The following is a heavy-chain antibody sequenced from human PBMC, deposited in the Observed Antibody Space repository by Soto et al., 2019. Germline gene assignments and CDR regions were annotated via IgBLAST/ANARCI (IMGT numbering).Heavy chain of an antibody. V-gene: IGHV3-7*05. Sequence: QLVESGGGLVQPGGSLRLSCTTPGLTFNNYSMSWLRQTPGKGLEWVANINQDGSQTYYVDSVKGRFTFSRDNAKTSLYLQMNSLRVEDTAVYYCARFSRSHDTEYWGQGTLVTVSS. CDR3: ARFSRSHDTEY. J-gene: IGHJ4*02. CDR1: GLTFNNYS. CDR2: INQDGSQT. D-gene: IGHD5-18*01.